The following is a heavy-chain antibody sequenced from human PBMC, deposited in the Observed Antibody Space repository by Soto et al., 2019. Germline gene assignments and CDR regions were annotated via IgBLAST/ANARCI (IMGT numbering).Heavy chain of an antibody. D-gene: IGHD2-2*01. Sequence: EVQLVESGGGVVRPGGSLRLSCAASGFTFDDYGMSWVRQVAGKGLEWVSGINWNGGRTGYAYSVKGRFTISRDTAKNSLYLEMNCLRAEDTAVYNCARISAAMPHHFHYYMDVWGKGTTVIVSS. CDR3: ARISAAMPHHFHYYMDV. CDR1: GFTFDDYG. CDR2: INWNGGRT. J-gene: IGHJ6*03. V-gene: IGHV3-20*01.